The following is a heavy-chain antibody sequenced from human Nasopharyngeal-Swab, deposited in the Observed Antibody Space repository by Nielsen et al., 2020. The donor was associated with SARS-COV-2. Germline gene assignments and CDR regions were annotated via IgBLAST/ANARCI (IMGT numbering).Heavy chain of an antibody. CDR1: GFTFSDYY. V-gene: IGHV3-15*01. CDR2: IKRKSDGGTT. D-gene: IGHD5-12*01. J-gene: IGHJ4*02. CDR3: TTDSSGYGNY. Sequence: GESLKISCAASGFTFSDYYMSWIRQAPGKGLEWVGRIKRKSDGGTTDYAAPVKGRFTISRDDSKNTLYLQMNSLKTEDTAVYYCTTDSSGYGNYWGQGTLVTVSS.